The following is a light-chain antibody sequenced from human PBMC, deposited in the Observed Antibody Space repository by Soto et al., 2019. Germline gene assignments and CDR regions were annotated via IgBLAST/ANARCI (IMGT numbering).Light chain of an antibody. V-gene: IGLV2-23*01. J-gene: IGLJ3*02. Sequence: QSALTQPASVSGSPGQSITISCTGTSSDVGSHNLVSWYQHHPANAPKLMVYEASKRPSGVSDRFSGSKSGNTASLTISGLQGEDEADYVCCSFSTPGAHWGFGGGPKLTVL. CDR3: CSFSTPGAHWG. CDR1: SSDVGSHNL. CDR2: EAS.